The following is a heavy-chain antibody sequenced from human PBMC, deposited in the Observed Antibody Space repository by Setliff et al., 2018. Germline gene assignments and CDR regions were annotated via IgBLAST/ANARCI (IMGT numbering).Heavy chain of an antibody. Sequence: ASVKVSCKASGDSIPKNAISWVRQAPGQGLEWMGWINGNSGVTKYAQKFQGRVTMTSETSISIVYMDLTRLTSDDTAVYYCAQTKGFVDGYLDPWGQGTLVTVSS. CDR1: GDSIPKNA. J-gene: IGHJ5*02. CDR2: INGNSGVT. D-gene: IGHD2-21*02. CDR3: AQTKGFVDGYLDP. V-gene: IGHV1-2*02.